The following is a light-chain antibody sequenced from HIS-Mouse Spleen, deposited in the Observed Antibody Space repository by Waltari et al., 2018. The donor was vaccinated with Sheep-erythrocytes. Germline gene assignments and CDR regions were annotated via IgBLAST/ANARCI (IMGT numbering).Light chain of an antibody. Sequence: DIQMIPSPSSVSAFVGDRVTISSRRSQGISSCLAWYQQKPGKAPKLLIYAASSLQSGVPSRFSGSGSGTDFTLTISSLEPEDFATYYCQQDNSFPLTFGQGTQLEIK. V-gene: IGKV1-12*01. J-gene: IGKJ5*01. CDR3: QQDNSFPLT. CDR2: AAS. CDR1: QGISSC.